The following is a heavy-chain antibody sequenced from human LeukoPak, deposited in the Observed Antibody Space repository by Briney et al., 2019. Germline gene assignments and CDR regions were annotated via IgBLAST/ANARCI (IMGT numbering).Heavy chain of an antibody. D-gene: IGHD4-17*01. Sequence: ASVKVSYKASGYTFTGYYMHWVLHAPGQGLEWMGWVYPNSGGTNYPQKFQGRVTMTRDTSTTTAYMEVSRLKSDDTAVYYCARASRPTVTIDPYYFDYWGQGTMVTVSS. CDR3: ARASRPTVTIDPYYFDY. CDR1: GYTFTGYY. CDR2: VYPNSGGT. J-gene: IGHJ4*02. V-gene: IGHV1-2*02.